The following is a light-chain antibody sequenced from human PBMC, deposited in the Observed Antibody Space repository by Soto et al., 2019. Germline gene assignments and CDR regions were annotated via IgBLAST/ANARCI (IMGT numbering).Light chain of an antibody. CDR1: QSVSSY. CDR3: QQSHNSPPT. V-gene: IGKV3-11*01. J-gene: IGKJ1*01. CDR2: DAS. Sequence: EIVLTHSPGTLSLSPWEIATLSCRASQSVSSYLAWYQQKPGQAPRLLISDASNRATGIPARFSGSGSGTDFTLTISSLEPEDFAVFYCQQSHNSPPTFGQGTKVDIK.